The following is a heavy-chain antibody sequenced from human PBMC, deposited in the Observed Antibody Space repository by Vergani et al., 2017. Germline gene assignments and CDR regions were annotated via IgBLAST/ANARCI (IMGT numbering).Heavy chain of an antibody. V-gene: IGHV4-38-2*01. D-gene: IGHD3-10*01. CDR1: DSSIMTNPY. Sequence: QVQLQESGPGLVKPSETLTLTCDVSDSSIMTNPYWGWFRQSPGKGLEWIGCIHHSGDHHYNSPLKSRVSISIVSSSKFSLSLTSVTAADTAIYYCARHRGSGGFFPSSYFYGMDVWGHGTTVTVSS. CDR3: ARHRGSGGFFPSSYFYGMDV. J-gene: IGHJ6*02. CDR2: IHHSGDH.